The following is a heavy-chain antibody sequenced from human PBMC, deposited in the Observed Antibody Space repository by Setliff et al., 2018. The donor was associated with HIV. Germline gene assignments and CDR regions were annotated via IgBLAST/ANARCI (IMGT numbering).Heavy chain of an antibody. CDR1: GGSISSYY. D-gene: IGHD1-26*01. J-gene: IGHJ4*02. V-gene: IGHV4-59*08. CDR2: IYYSGST. CDR3: ARAGRGSGRYVYSFDY. Sequence: SETLSLTCTVSGGSISSYYWSWIRQPPGKGLEWIGYIYYSGSTNYNPSLKSRVTISLDTSKNQFSLKLSSVTAADTAVYYCARAGRGSGRYVYSFDYWGQGSLVTVSS.